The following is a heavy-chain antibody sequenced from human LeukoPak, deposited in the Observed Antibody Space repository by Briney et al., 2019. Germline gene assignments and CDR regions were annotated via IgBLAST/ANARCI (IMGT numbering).Heavy chain of an antibody. Sequence: PSETLSLTCTVSGGSISSYYWSWIRQPAEKGLEWIGRIYTSESTNYNPSLKSRVTMSVDTSKNQFSLKLSCVTAADTAVYYCAREELPGAFDIWGQGTMVTVSS. CDR1: GGSISSYY. CDR3: AREELPGAFDI. V-gene: IGHV4-4*07. D-gene: IGHD1-26*01. CDR2: IYTSEST. J-gene: IGHJ3*02.